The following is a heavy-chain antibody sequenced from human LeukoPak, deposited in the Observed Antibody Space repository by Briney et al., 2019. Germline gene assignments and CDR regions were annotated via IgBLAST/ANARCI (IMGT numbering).Heavy chain of an antibody. D-gene: IGHD6-6*01. CDR1: GGTINNFA. V-gene: IGHV1-69*01. Sequence: LVKVSCKVAGGTINNFAISWVRQAPGQGLEWMGGLSPVLATYAQKFQGRVTITADESTDTVYMELGSLTSEDTATYFCARDREISARPGGWFDPWGQGTLVTVSS. CDR3: ARDREISARPGGWFDP. CDR2: LSPVLA. J-gene: IGHJ5*02.